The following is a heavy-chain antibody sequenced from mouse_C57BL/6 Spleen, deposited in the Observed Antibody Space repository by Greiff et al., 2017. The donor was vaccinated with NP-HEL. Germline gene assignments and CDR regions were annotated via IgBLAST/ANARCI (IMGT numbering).Heavy chain of an antibody. CDR2: INPSAGGT. Sequence: QVQLQQPGTDLVKPGASVKLSCKASGYTFTSYWMHWVKQRPGQGLEWIGNINPSAGGTNYPEKFKSKATMAVDKSSSTAYMQLSSLKSEDSAVYYCARSGAYGSRPYYAMDYWGQGTSVTVSS. V-gene: IGHV1-53*01. CDR1: GYTFTSYW. J-gene: IGHJ4*01. CDR3: ARSGAYGSRPYYAMDY. D-gene: IGHD1-1*01.